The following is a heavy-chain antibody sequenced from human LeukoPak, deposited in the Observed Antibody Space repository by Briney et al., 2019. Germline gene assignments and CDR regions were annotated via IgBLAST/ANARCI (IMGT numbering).Heavy chain of an antibody. Sequence: ASVKVSCKASGYTFSGYYMHWVRQAPGQGLEWMGWINPNSGGTNYAQKFQGRGTMTRDTSISTAYMELSRLRSDDTAVYYCASLSLSPGGAFDIWGQGTMVTVSS. J-gene: IGHJ3*02. CDR1: GYTFSGYY. D-gene: IGHD2/OR15-2a*01. CDR3: ASLSLSPGGAFDI. CDR2: INPNSGGT. V-gene: IGHV1-2*02.